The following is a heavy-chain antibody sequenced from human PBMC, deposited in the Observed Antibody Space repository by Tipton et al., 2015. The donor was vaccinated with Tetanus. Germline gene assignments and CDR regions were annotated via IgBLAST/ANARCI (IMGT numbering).Heavy chain of an antibody. J-gene: IGHJ4*02. CDR1: GGSISSGGYY. CDR3: ARAAIDGDYFDY. D-gene: IGHD4-17*01. V-gene: IGHV4-31*03. CDR2: IYYSGST. Sequence: TLSLTCTVSGGSISSGGYYWSWIRQHPGKGLEWIGYIYYSGSTYYNPSLKSRVTISVDTSKNQFSLQLNSVTPEDTAVYYCARAAIDGDYFDYWGQGTLVTVSS.